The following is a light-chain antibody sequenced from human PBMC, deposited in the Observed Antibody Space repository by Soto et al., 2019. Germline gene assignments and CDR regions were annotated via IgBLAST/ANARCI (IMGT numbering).Light chain of an antibody. CDR3: AAWDDSHNGYV. J-gene: IGLJ1*01. Sequence: QSVLTQPPSASGTPGQRVTISCSGSSSNIGSNTVNWYQQLPGTAPKLLIYSNNQRPSGVPDRFSGSKSGTSASLAISGLQSEDEADYYCAAWDDSHNGYVFGTGTKVTVL. CDR1: SSNIGSNT. V-gene: IGLV1-44*01. CDR2: SNN.